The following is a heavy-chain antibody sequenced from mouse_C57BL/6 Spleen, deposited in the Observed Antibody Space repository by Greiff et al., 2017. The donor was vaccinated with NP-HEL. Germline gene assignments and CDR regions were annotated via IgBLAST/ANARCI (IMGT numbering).Heavy chain of an antibody. Sequence: QVQLQQPGAELVKPGASVKLSCKASGYTFTSYWMQWVKQRPGQGLEWIGEIDPSDSYTNYNQKFKGKATLTVDTSSSTAYMQLRSLTSEHSAVYYCARRSITTVGEGHFDYWGQGTTLTVSS. CDR2: IDPSDSYT. CDR3: ARRSITTVGEGHFDY. V-gene: IGHV1-50*01. CDR1: GYTFTSYW. J-gene: IGHJ2*01. D-gene: IGHD1-1*01.